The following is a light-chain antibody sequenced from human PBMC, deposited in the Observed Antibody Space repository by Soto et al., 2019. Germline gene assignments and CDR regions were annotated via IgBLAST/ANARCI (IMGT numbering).Light chain of an antibody. CDR3: QQYGTSPLT. J-gene: IGKJ4*01. CDR2: GSS. V-gene: IGKV3-20*01. CDR1: QTVTSNY. Sequence: EIVLTQSPGTLSLSPGERGTVSCRASQTVTSNYLAWYQRKPGQAPRLLIYGSSSRATGIPDRFSGSGSGTGFTLPISRLETEDFAVYYCQQYGTSPLTFGGGTKVEIK.